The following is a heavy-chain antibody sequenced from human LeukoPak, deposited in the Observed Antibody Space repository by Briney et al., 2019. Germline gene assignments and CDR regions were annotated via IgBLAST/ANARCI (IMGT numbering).Heavy chain of an antibody. CDR2: IYYSGST. Sequence: PSETLSLTCTVSGGSISSSSYYWGWIRQPPGKGLEWIGSIYYSGSTYYNPSLKSRVTISVDTSKNQFSLKLSSVTAADTAVYYCARHLVKWLVQGTYYFDYWGQGTLVTVSS. D-gene: IGHD6-19*01. CDR1: GGSISSSSYY. V-gene: IGHV4-39*01. CDR3: ARHLVKWLVQGTYYFDY. J-gene: IGHJ4*02.